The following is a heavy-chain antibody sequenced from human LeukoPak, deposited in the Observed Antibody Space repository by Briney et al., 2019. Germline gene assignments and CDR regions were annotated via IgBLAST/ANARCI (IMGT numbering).Heavy chain of an antibody. V-gene: IGHV4-61*02. CDR3: AREAVVVTAVDY. D-gene: IGHD2-21*02. CDR1: GGSISSGSYY. CDR2: IYASGST. J-gene: IGHJ4*02. Sequence: PSQTLSLTCTVSGGSISSGSYYWSWIRQPAGKGLEWIGRIYASGSTNYNPSLKSRVTISVDTSKNQFSLKLSSVTAADTAVYYCAREAVVVTAVDYWGQGTLVTVSS.